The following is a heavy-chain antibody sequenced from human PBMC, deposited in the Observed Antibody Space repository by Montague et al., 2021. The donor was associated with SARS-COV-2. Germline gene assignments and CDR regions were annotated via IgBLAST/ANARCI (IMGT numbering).Heavy chain of an antibody. Sequence: SETLSLTCTVSGVSVTDYYWSWIRQPPGMGLEWVGYIFCNKATNFNPPLKSRVAISLDTSKSQFSLRLTSVTAADTAFYYCVRTPHYSRYYYGLDFWGQGTMVTVSS. CDR1: GVSVTDYY. V-gene: IGHV4-59*02. CDR2: IFCNKAT. CDR3: VRTPHYSRYYYGLDF. J-gene: IGHJ4*02. D-gene: IGHD3-10*01.